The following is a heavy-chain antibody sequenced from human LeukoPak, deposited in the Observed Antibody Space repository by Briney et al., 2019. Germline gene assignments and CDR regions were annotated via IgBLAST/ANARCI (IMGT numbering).Heavy chain of an antibody. Sequence: PSETLSLTCTLSGGSISSGDYEWRWIRQPPGEGLEWNVYIYYSGSTYYNPSLKSRVTISVDTSKNQFSLKLSSVTAADTAVYYCARASNYEYYYYYMDVWGKGTTVTVSS. D-gene: IGHD4-11*01. CDR2: IYYSGST. V-gene: IGHV4-30-4*08. CDR1: GGSISSGDYE. CDR3: ARASNYEYYYYYMDV. J-gene: IGHJ6*03.